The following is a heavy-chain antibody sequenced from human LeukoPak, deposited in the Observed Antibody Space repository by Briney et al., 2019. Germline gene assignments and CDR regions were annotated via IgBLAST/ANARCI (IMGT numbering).Heavy chain of an antibody. J-gene: IGHJ5*02. CDR2: IMPLFGTA. Sequence: ASVKVSCKTSGGTFNNSAISWVRQAPGQVLEGLGGIMPLFGTAGYAQKFQGRVTITKDESTRTVYLELTSLTSDDTAVYYCARDVHGDYGSGWFDPWGQGTLVSVSS. CDR3: ARDVHGDYGSGWFDP. CDR1: GGTFNNSA. D-gene: IGHD4-17*01. V-gene: IGHV1-69*05.